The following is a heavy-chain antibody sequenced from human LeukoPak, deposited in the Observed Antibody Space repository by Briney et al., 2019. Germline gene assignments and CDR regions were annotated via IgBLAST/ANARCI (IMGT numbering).Heavy chain of an antibody. D-gene: IGHD3-10*01. V-gene: IGHV1-2*02. Sequence: GGSLRLSCAASGFTFTGYYMHWVRQAPGQGLEWMGWINPNSGGTNYAQKFQGRVTMTRDTSISTAYMELSRLRSDDTAVYYCARVPLYTYYYGSGSSKRHYYFDYWGQGTLVTVSS. CDR2: INPNSGGT. CDR1: GFTFTGYY. CDR3: ARVPLYTYYYGSGSSKRHYYFDY. J-gene: IGHJ4*02.